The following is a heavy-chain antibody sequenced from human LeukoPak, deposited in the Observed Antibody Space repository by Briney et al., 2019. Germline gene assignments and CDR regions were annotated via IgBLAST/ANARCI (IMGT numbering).Heavy chain of an antibody. Sequence: SPTLSLTFVISGDSVSNKNGAWKWLRQSPSRGLEWLGRTYYRSKWYIDYAVSVKSRISIKPDTSKNQFSLQLNSVTPEDTDEYYCAREGVMECTGWYSFDYWGQGTLVTVSS. CDR1: GDSVSNKNGA. CDR2: TYYRSKWYI. J-gene: IGHJ4*02. V-gene: IGHV6-1*01. D-gene: IGHD6-19*01. CDR3: AREGVMECTGWYSFDY.